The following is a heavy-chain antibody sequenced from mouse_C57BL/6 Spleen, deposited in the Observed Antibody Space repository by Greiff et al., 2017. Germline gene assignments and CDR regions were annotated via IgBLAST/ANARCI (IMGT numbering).Heavy chain of an antibody. V-gene: IGHV1-77*01. CDR3: ANYYGSSPY. CDR2: IGRGSGST. Sequence: QVQLQQSGAELVKPGASVKISCKASGYTFTDYYINWVKQRPGQGLEWIGKIGRGSGSTYYNEKFKGKATLTADKSSSTAYMQLSSLTSEDSAVYFCANYYGSSPYWGQGTLVTVSA. J-gene: IGHJ3*01. CDR1: GYTFTDYY. D-gene: IGHD1-1*01.